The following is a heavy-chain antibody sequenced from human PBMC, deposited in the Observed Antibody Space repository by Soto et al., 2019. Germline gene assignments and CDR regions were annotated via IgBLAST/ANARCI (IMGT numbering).Heavy chain of an antibody. D-gene: IGHD3-9*01. J-gene: IGHJ4*02. CDR2: ISAYNGNT. CDR1: GYTFTSYG. CDR3: ARVRSYYDILTGHPGLYYFDY. Sequence: GASVKVSCKASGYTFTSYGISWVRQAPGQGLEWMGWISAYNGNTNYAQKLQGRVTMTTDTSTSTAYMELRSLRSDDTAVYYCARVRSYYDILTGHPGLYYFDYWGQGTLVTVSS. V-gene: IGHV1-18*01.